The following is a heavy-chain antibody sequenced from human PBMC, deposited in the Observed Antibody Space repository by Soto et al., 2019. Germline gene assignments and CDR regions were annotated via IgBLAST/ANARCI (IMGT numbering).Heavy chain of an antibody. D-gene: IGHD3-22*01. CDR1: GGSISSSNW. J-gene: IGHJ6*02. CDR3: AGSGYYHNSGMDV. CDR2: IYHSGST. V-gene: IGHV4-4*02. Sequence: PSETLCLTCAVSGGSISSSNWWSWVRQPPGKGLEWIGEIYHSGSTNYNPPLKSRVTISVDRSKNQFSLKLSSVTAADTAVYYCAGSGYYHNSGMDVWGQGTTVTVSS.